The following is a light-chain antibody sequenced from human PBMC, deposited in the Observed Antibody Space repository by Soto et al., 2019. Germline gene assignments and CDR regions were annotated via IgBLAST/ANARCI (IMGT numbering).Light chain of an antibody. CDR1: QSLGSD. Sequence: EIVMTQSPGALSLSPGDTATLSCRASQSLGSDLAWYQQRPGQAPRLLIYGASTRATGIPARFSGSASGTEFTLTISRLEPKDFAVYYCQQYGTSPYTFGQGTRLENK. CDR2: GAS. J-gene: IGKJ5*01. CDR3: QQYGTSPYT. V-gene: IGKV3-15*01.